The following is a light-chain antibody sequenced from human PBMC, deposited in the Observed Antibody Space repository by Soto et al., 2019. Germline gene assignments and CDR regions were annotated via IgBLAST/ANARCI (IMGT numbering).Light chain of an antibody. CDR3: QSYDSSLSGWV. V-gene: IGLV1-40*01. J-gene: IGLJ3*02. CDR1: SSNIGAGYD. CDR2: GNN. Sequence: QSVLTQPPSVSGAPGQRVTISCTGSSSNIGAGYDVHWYQQLPGTAPKLLIYGNNNRPSGVPDRFSGSKSATSDSLAITGLQAEDEADYHCQSYDSSLSGWVFGGGTKLTVL.